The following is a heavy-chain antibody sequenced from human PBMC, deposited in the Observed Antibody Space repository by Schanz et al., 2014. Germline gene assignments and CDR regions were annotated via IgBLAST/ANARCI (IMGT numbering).Heavy chain of an antibody. D-gene: IGHD3-10*01. CDR1: GGSISSGGYS. CDR3: AREIESSMIRGVID. J-gene: IGHJ4*02. CDR2: IFFRGST. Sequence: QVQLQESGPGLVKPSQTLSLTCAVSGGSISSGGYSWSWIRQPPGKGLEWIGYIFFRGSTYYNPSLKSRVTISIDKSKNQFSVRLPSVTAADTAVYYCAREIESSMIRGVIDWGQGTLVTVSS. V-gene: IGHV4-30-4*07.